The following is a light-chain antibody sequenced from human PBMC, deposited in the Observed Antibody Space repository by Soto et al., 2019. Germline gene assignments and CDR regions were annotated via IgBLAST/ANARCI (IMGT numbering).Light chain of an antibody. CDR1: QDISSW. CDR2: AAS. Sequence: DIQMTQSPSSVSASVGDRVIITCRASQDISSWLAWYQQKAGEAPKLLIFAASRLHSGVPSRFSGSVSGTDFTLTITNPQPEDFATYYCQQADSFPLTFGGGTKVEIK. V-gene: IGKV1D-12*01. J-gene: IGKJ4*01. CDR3: QQADSFPLT.